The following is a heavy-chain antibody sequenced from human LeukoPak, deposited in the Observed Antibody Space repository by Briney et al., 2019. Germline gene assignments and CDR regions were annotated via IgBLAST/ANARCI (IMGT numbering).Heavy chain of an antibody. J-gene: IGHJ4*02. CDR2: NSGSGGST. CDR1: GFTFSSYA. D-gene: IGHD5-18*01. CDR3: ASHRGYSYGYYFDN. Sequence: GGSLRLSCAASGFTFSSYALSWVRQAPGKGLEWVSGNSGSGGSTNYADSVKGRFTISRDNSKNTLYLQMNSLRAEDTAVYYCASHRGYSYGYYFDNWDQGTLVTVSS. V-gene: IGHV3-23*01.